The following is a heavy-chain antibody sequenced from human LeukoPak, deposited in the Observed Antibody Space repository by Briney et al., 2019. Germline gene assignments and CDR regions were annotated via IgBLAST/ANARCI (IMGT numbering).Heavy chain of an antibody. J-gene: IGHJ3*02. V-gene: IGHV3-23*01. CDR1: GFTFNSYV. D-gene: IGHD2-2*01. CDR3: ARDMPLEVAPDAFDI. CDR2: INGGGGNT. Sequence: GGSLRLSCAASGFTFNSYVMSWVRQAPGKGLEWVSAINGGGGNTYYADSVKGRFTISRDNSKNMVYLQMNSLRAEDTAVYYCARDMPLEVAPDAFDIWGQGTMVTVSS.